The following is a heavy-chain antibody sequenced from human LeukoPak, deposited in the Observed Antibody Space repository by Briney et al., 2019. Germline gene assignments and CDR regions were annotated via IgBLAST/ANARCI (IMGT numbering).Heavy chain of an antibody. CDR3: AKRSSESYYYDY. J-gene: IGHJ4*02. D-gene: IGHD3-10*01. CDR2: ITSNGGST. V-gene: IGHV3-64*01. Sequence: GGSLRLSCAASGFTFSSYAFHWVRQAPGKGLEYVSSITSNGGSTCYANSVKGRFTISRDNAKNTLYLQMDSLRAEDMAVYYCAKRSSESYYYDYWGQGTLVTVSS. CDR1: GFTFSSYA.